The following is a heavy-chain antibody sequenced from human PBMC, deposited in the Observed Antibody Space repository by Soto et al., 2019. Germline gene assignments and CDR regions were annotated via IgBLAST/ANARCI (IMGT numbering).Heavy chain of an antibody. D-gene: IGHD2-21*01. CDR1: GDSITSNY. Sequence: SETRSLTCTVPGDSITSNYWSWIRQSPGKGLEWMGYVHNSGSSYYNPSLGSRVTISLDTAKNQFSLRLTSVTAADTAIYYCARFGLCGGARCRPDLGGRGTGVTVPA. J-gene: IGHJ5*02. CDR2: VHNSGSS. CDR3: ARFGLCGGARCRPDL. V-gene: IGHV4-59*08.